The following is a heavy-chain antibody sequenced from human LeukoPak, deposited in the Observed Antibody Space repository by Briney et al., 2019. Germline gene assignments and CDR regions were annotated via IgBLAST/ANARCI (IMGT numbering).Heavy chain of an antibody. CDR2: ISRSGGST. CDR3: ARDYSSGSFDC. D-gene: IGHD6-19*01. V-gene: IGHV3-23*01. Sequence: PGGSLRVSCAASGFTFSSYAMSWVRQAPGKGLEWVSAISRSGGSTYYADSVKGRFTISRDNSKNTLYLQMNSLRAEDTAVYYCARDYSSGSFDCWGQGTLVTVSS. CDR1: GFTFSSYA. J-gene: IGHJ4*02.